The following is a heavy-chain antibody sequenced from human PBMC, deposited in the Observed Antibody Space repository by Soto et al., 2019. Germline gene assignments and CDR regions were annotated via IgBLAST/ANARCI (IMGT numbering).Heavy chain of an antibody. CDR3: AANIGYCSGGSCYPRWFDP. CDR2: ISYDGSNK. CDR1: GFTFSSYG. J-gene: IGHJ5*02. Sequence: QVQLVESGGGVVQPGRSLRLSCAASGFTFSSYGMHWVRQAPGKGLEWVAVISYDGSNKYYADSVKGRFTISRDNSKNTLYLKMNSLRAEDTAVYYCAANIGYCSGGSCYPRWFDPWGQGTLVTVSS. V-gene: IGHV3-30*03. D-gene: IGHD2-15*01.